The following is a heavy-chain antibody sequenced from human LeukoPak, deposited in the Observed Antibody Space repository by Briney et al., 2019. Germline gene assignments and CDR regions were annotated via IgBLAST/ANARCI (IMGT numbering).Heavy chain of an antibody. CDR1: GGSISSYY. D-gene: IGHD5-18*01. CDR3: AGVGGYSYGSIDY. J-gene: IGHJ4*02. V-gene: IGHV4-59*12. Sequence: SETLSLTCTVSGGSISSYYWSWIRQPPAQGLGWSGYIYYSGRTNYTPSLKSRVTISVDTSKNQFSLKLSSVTAADTAVYYCAGVGGYSYGSIDYWGQGTLVTVSS. CDR2: IYYSGRT.